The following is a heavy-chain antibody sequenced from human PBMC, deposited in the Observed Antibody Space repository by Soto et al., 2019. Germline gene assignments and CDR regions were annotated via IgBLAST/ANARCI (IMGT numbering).Heavy chain of an antibody. D-gene: IGHD4-17*01. CDR2: IWYDGSNK. J-gene: IGHJ3*02. V-gene: IGHV3-33*01. CDR3: ARDRRSFGSDYGDYAAFDI. CDR1: GFTFSSYG. Sequence: QVQLVESGGGVVQPGRSLRLSCAASGFTFSSYGMHWVRQAPGKGLERVAVIWYDGSNKYYADSVKGRFTISRDNSKNTLYLQMNSLIAEDTAVYYCARDRRSFGSDYGDYAAFDIWGQGTMVTVSS.